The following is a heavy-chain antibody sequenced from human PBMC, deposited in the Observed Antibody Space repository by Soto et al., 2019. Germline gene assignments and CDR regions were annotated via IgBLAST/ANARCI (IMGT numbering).Heavy chain of an antibody. J-gene: IGHJ6*02. V-gene: IGHV3-53*02. Sequence: EVQLVETGGGLIQPGGSLRLSCAASGFTVTSNYMSWVRQAPGKGLEWVSVIYSGGSTYYADSVKGRFTISRDNSKNTLYLQMNSLRAEDTAVYYCARDRGVSPPNYYYSAMDVWGQGTTVTVSS. CDR2: IYSGGST. CDR1: GFTVTSNY. D-gene: IGHD3-10*01. CDR3: ARDRGVSPPNYYYSAMDV.